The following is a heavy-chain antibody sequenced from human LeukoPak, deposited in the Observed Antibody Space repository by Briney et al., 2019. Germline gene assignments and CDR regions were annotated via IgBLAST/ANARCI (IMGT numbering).Heavy chain of an antibody. CDR1: GYTFTSYG. Sequence: GASVKVSCKASGYTFTSYGISWVRQAPGQGLEWMGWISAYNGNTNYAQKLQGRVTMTTDTSTSTAYMELRSLRSDDTAVYYCARDDHTDYYDSSGSYFDYWGQGTLVTVSS. J-gene: IGHJ4*02. D-gene: IGHD3-22*01. V-gene: IGHV1-18*01. CDR3: ARDDHTDYYDSSGSYFDY. CDR2: ISAYNGNT.